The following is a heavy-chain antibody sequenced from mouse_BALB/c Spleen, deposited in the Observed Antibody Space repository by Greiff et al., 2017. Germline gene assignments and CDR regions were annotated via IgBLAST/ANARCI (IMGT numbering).Heavy chain of an antibody. CDR1: GFSLTSYG. D-gene: IGHD1-1*02. Sequence: VKLMESGPGLVQPSQSLSITCTVSGFSLTSYGVHWVRQSPGKGLEWLGVIWSGGSTDYNAAFISRLSISKDNSKSQVFFKMNSLQANDTAIYYCARNYYGNWYFDVWGAGTTVTVSS. V-gene: IGHV2-2*02. CDR2: IWSGGST. J-gene: IGHJ1*01. CDR3: ARNYYGNWYFDV.